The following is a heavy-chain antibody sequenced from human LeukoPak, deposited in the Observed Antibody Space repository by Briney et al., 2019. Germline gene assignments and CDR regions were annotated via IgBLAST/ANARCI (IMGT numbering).Heavy chain of an antibody. V-gene: IGHV4-39*07. Sequence: PSETLSLTCAVSGGSLSGNSYYWGWIRQPPGKGLEWIGSIYYSGSTYYNPSLKSRVTISVDTSKNQFSLKLSSVTAADTAVYYCASAYYYDSSGYYPTNHFFDYWGQGTLVTVSS. J-gene: IGHJ4*02. CDR2: IYYSGST. CDR3: ASAYYYDSSGYYPTNHFFDY. CDR1: GGSLSGNSYY. D-gene: IGHD3-22*01.